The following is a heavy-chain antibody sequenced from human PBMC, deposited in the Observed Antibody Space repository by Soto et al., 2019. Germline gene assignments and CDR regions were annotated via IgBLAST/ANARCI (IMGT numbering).Heavy chain of an antibody. Sequence: SETLSLTCTVSGGSISSGDYYWSWIHQPPGKGLEWIGYIYYSGSTYYNPSLKSRVTISVDTSKNQFSLKLSSVTAADTAVYYCAREIRITMIVVGKGYAFDIWGQGTMVTVSS. CDR2: IYYSGST. J-gene: IGHJ3*02. V-gene: IGHV4-30-4*01. CDR3: AREIRITMIVVGKGYAFDI. D-gene: IGHD3-22*01. CDR1: GGSISSGDYY.